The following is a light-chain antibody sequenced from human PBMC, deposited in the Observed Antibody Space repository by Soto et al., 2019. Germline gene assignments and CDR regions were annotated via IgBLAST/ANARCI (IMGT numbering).Light chain of an antibody. CDR3: QQYGPSPMYT. CDR2: GAS. CDR1: QTVSSSY. J-gene: IGKJ2*01. V-gene: IGKV3-20*01. Sequence: EIVLTQSPGTLSLSPGERATLSCRASQTVSSSYLAWYQQKPGQPPRLLIYGASTRATGIPGRFSGSASGTDFTLTTSRLEPEDFAVYYCQQYGPSPMYTFGQGTNLEIK.